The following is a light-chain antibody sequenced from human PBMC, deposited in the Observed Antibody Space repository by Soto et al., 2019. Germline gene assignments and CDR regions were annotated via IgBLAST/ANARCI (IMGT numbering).Light chain of an antibody. V-gene: IGKV3-11*01. Sequence: EVLLTQSPATLSVSPGESVTLSCRASQSINTFLAWYQQKPGQALRLLIYDASSRAAGVPARFSGRGSGTDFTLTINILEPEDFAVYRCQQRSIWPLTFGGGTRVE. J-gene: IGKJ4*01. CDR3: QQRSIWPLT. CDR1: QSINTF. CDR2: DAS.